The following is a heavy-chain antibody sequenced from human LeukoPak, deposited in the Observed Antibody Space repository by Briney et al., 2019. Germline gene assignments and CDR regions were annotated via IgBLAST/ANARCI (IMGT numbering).Heavy chain of an antibody. V-gene: IGHV4-61*02. CDR3: ARISLVTTNYYYYMDV. D-gene: IGHD4-17*01. Sequence: SETLSLTCTVSGGSISSGSYYWSWIRQPAGKGLEWIGRIYTSGSTNYNPSLKSRVTISVDTSKNQFSLKLSSVTAADTAVYYCARISLVTTNYYYYMDVWGKGTTVTVSS. J-gene: IGHJ6*03. CDR1: GGSISSGSYY. CDR2: IYTSGST.